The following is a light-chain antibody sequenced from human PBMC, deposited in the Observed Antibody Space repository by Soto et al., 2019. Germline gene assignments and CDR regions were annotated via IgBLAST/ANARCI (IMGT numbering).Light chain of an antibody. Sequence: QSVLTQPASVSGSPGQSITISCTGTSSDIGDSNFVSWYQQHPGKAPKLIIFEVSTRTSGVSNRFSGSKSDNTASLTISGLQAEDEAHYYCRSPASTLGVFGGGTKLTVL. J-gene: IGLJ3*02. CDR1: SSDIGDSNF. CDR2: EVS. V-gene: IGLV2-14*01. CDR3: RSPASTLGV.